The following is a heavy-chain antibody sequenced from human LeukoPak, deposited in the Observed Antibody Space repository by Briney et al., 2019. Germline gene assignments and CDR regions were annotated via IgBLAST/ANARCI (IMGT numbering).Heavy chain of an antibody. CDR3: AKFKGHYGDSEYYFDY. CDR2: ITGGSDYI. CDR1: GFTFSRYS. J-gene: IGHJ4*02. Sequence: GGSLRLSCAASGFTFSRYSVNWVRQAPGKGLEWVSCITGGSDYIFYADSVRGRLTISRDNAKNSLYLQMNSLRAEDTAVYYCAKFKGHYGDSEYYFDYWGQGTLVTVSS. D-gene: IGHD3-10*01. V-gene: IGHV3-21*01.